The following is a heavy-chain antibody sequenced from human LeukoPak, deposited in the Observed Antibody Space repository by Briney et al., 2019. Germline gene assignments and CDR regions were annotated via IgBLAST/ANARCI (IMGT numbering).Heavy chain of an antibody. J-gene: IGHJ4*02. CDR2: ISGSGGST. D-gene: IGHD5-24*01. CDR1: GFTFHTYA. V-gene: IGHV3-23*01. Sequence: PGGSLRLSCAASGFTFHTYAMSWVRQAPGKGLQWVSTISGSGGSTYYADSVKGRFTISRDNSKNTLYLQLNSLRAEDTATYYCATHFTMATDIGIFDYWGQGSLVTVSS. CDR3: ATHFTMATDIGIFDY.